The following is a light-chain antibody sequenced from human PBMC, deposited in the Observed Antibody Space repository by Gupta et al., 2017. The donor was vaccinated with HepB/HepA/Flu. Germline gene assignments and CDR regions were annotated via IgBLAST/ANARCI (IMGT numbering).Light chain of an antibody. J-gene: IGLJ1*01. Sequence: NFMLTQPHSVSESPGKTVTISCTGSSGSIASNYVQWYQQRPGSAPTTVIYDDNQRPSGVPDRFSCSIYSYSTSVSINSYGLEAEADDYYYGTYYDSNHWVFGTGTKVTVL. CDR3: TYYDSNHWV. CDR1: SGSIASNY. V-gene: IGLV6-57*02. CDR2: DDN.